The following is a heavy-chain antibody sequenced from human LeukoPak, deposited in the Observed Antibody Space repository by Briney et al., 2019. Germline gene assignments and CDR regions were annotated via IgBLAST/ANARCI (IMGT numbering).Heavy chain of an antibody. J-gene: IGHJ6*03. CDR3: AKSRTGHTHYYTDV. Sequence: GGSLRLSCAVSGFTLSDHYMDWVRQAPGKGLEWVGRSRNKANSYTIEYAASVEGRFTISRDGSKKSLFLQMNSLRIEDTAVYYCAKSRTGHTHYYTDVWGKGTTVIVSS. CDR1: GFTLSDHY. V-gene: IGHV3-72*01. CDR2: SRNKANSYTI.